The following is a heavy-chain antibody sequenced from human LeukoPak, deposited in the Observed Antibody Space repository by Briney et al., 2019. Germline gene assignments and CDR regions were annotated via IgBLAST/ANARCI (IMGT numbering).Heavy chain of an antibody. CDR2: IIGGGGST. CDR1: GFTFSSYE. D-gene: IGHD2-2*01. V-gene: IGHV3-23*01. J-gene: IGHJ4*02. CDR3: AHGAMYQLDY. Sequence: PGGSLRLSCAASGFTFSSYEMNWVRQAPGKGLEWVSGIIGGGGSTYYADSVKGRFTISGDNSRNTLFLQMNSLRAEDTAVYYCAHGAMYQLDYWGQGTLVTVSS.